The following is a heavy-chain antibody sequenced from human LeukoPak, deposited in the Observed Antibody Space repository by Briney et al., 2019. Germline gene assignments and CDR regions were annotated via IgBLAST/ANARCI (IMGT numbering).Heavy chain of an antibody. CDR2: ISGSGGST. D-gene: IGHD1-1*01. CDR3: AKDQSNWNEGFDY. J-gene: IGHJ4*02. V-gene: IGHV3-23*01. CDR1: GFTFSSYA. Sequence: GGSLRLSCAASGFTFSSYAMSCVRQAPGKGLEWVSAISGSGGSTYYADSVKGRFTISRDNSKNTLYLQMNSLRAEDTAVYYCAKDQSNWNEGFDYWGQGTLVTVSS.